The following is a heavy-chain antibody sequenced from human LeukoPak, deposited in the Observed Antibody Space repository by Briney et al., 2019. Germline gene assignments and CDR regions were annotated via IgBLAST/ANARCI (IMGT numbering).Heavy chain of an antibody. CDR1: GFSLRTRGMR. D-gene: IGHD6-13*01. Sequence: SGPTLVNPTQTLTLTCTFSGFSLRTRGMRVSWIRQPPGKALEWLARIDWDDDKFYSTSLKTRLTISKDTSKNQVVLTMTNMDPVDTATYYCARMATIAAAAGHDAFDIWGQGTMVTVSS. CDR2: IDWDDDK. J-gene: IGHJ3*02. V-gene: IGHV2-70*04. CDR3: ARMATIAAAAGHDAFDI.